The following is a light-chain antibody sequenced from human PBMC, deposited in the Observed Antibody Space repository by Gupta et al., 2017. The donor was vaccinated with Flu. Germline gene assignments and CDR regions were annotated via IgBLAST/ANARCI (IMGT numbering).Light chain of an antibody. CDR3: LSDTTRDTLI. V-gene: IGLV2-14*01. CDR2: KGT. J-gene: IGLJ2*01. CDR1: SSDVGAYNY. Sequence: QSALTQPASVSGSPGQSITISCTGTSSDVGAYNYVSWYQQHPWKVHNLIIYKGTKRPAVVANRFSVSKSATTASLTISVLQADDEADYYCLSDTTRDTLIFGGGTKLTVL.